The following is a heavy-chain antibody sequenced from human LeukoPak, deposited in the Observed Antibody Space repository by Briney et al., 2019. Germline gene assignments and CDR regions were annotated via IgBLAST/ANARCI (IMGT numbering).Heavy chain of an antibody. CDR1: GFTLSYYE. CDR3: AELGITMIGGV. D-gene: IGHD3-10*02. J-gene: IGHJ6*04. Sequence: GGSLRLSCAASGFTLSYYEMNWVRQAPGKGLEWVSYISSSGSTIYYADSVKGRFTISRDNAKNSLYLQMNSLRAEDTAVYYCAELGITMIGGVWGKGTTATISS. CDR2: ISSSGSTI. V-gene: IGHV3-48*03.